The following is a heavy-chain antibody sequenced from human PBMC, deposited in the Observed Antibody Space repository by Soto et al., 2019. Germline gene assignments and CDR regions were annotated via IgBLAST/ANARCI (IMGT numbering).Heavy chain of an antibody. D-gene: IGHD5-12*01. CDR3: ATGRGNWCGYQNFLIDY. J-gene: IGHJ4*02. V-gene: IGHV4-34*01. Sequence: PLETLSLTCAVYGGSCSGYYWSWIRQPPGKGLEWSGETNHSGSTNYNPTLKSRVTISGDTSKNQFSLKLSSVTASDTAVYYCATGRGNWCGYQNFLIDYWGPGTLVTVPS. CDR2: TNHSGST. CDR1: GGSCSGYY.